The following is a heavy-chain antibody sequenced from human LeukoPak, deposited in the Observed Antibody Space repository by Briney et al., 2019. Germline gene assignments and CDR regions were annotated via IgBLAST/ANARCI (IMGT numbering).Heavy chain of an antibody. Sequence: PGGFLRLSCAASGFTFSNAWMSWVRQAPGKGLEWVGRIKSKTDGGTTDYAAPVKGRFTISRDDSKNTLYLQMNSLKTEDTAVYYCTTDYLATIKGGRRDFDYWGQGTLVTVSS. CDR2: IKSKTDGGTT. J-gene: IGHJ4*02. V-gene: IGHV3-15*01. CDR1: GFTFSNAW. CDR3: TTDYLATIKGGRRDFDY. D-gene: IGHD5-12*01.